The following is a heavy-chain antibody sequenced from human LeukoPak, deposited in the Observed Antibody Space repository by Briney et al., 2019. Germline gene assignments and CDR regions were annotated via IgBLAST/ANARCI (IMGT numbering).Heavy chain of an antibody. V-gene: IGHV4-39*01. Sequence: SETLSLTCTVSGGSIRISSYYWGWIRQPPGKGLEWIVSIYYCGSTYYIPSLKRRVTLSVDTSKNQSSLKLSSVTAADTAVYYCARHEVLWFGESPYNWFDPWGQGTLVTVSS. D-gene: IGHD3-10*01. CDR2: IYYCGST. CDR3: ARHEVLWFGESPYNWFDP. CDR1: GGSIRISSYY. J-gene: IGHJ5*02.